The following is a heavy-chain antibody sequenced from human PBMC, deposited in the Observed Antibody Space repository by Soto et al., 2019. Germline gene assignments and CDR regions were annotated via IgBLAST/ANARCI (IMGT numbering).Heavy chain of an antibody. CDR3: ASSRRYYYDSSGLDAFAV. Sequence: ASVKVSCKASGYTFTGYYMHWVRQAPGQGLEWMGWINPNSGDTNYAQKFQGWVTMTRDTSISTAYMELSRLRSDDTAVYYCASSRRYYYDSSGLDAFAVPAQRTTVPGSS. D-gene: IGHD3-22*01. CDR1: GYTFTGYY. CDR2: INPNSGDT. V-gene: IGHV1-2*04. J-gene: IGHJ3*01.